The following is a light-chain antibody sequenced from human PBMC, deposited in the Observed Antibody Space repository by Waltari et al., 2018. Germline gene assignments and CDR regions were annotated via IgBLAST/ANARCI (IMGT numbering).Light chain of an antibody. CDR3: ETGGHGTWV. V-gene: IGLV4-69*01. J-gene: IGLJ3*02. CDR2: VNSDGSH. CDR1: SGHSSTV. Sequence: QLVLTKSHSASASLGASVKLTCTLSSGHSSTVIAWLQQQPEKGPRHLMKVNSDGSHTKGDEIPDRFSGSSSGTERYLTISSVQSEDEADYYCETGGHGTWVFGGGTKLTVL.